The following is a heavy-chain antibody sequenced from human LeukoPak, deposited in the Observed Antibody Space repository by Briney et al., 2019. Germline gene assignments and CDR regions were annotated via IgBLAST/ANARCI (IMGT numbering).Heavy chain of an antibody. D-gene: IGHD6-19*01. CDR3: ARDNAGYSSDHYYGMDV. V-gene: IGHV1-3*01. Sequence: ASVKVSCKASGYTFTSYAMHWVRQAPGQRLEWMGWINAGNGNTKYSQKFQGRVTMTRDTSTSTVYMELSSLRSEDTAVYYCARDNAGYSSDHYYGMDVWGQGTTVTVSS. CDR2: INAGNGNT. CDR1: GYTFTSYA. J-gene: IGHJ6*02.